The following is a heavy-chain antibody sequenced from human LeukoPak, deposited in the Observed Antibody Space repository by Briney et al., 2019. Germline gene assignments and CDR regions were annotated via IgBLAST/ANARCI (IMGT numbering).Heavy chain of an antibody. CDR1: GGSISSYY. CDR2: IYYSGST. CDR3: AGTGGSFDY. V-gene: IGHV4-59*01. Sequence: SSETPSLTCTVSGGSISSYYWSWIRQPPGKGLEWIGYIYYSGSTNYNPSLKSRVTISVDTSKNQFSLKLSSVTAADTAVYYCAGTGGSFDYWGQGTLVTVSS. J-gene: IGHJ4*02. D-gene: IGHD3/OR15-3a*01.